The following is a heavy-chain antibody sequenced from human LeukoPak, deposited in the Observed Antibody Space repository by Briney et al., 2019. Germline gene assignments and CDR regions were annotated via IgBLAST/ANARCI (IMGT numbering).Heavy chain of an antibody. D-gene: IGHD3-3*01. CDR2: IYDSGSA. V-gene: IGHV4-59*11. CDR1: GVSINSHY. Sequence: SETLSLTCTVSGVSINSHYWSWIRQPPGKGLEWIGFIYDSGSANYKSSLESRVTMTVDTSKNQFSLKLNSVTAADTPVYYCARVLQNYYHLDVWGKGTTVTVSS. CDR3: ARVLQNYYHLDV. J-gene: IGHJ6*03.